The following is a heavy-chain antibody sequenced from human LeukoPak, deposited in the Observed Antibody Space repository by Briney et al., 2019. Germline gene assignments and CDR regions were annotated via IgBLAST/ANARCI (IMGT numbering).Heavy chain of an antibody. CDR1: GFTFSDYT. D-gene: IGHD6-13*01. CDR2: LPPDGSYQ. V-gene: IGHV3-30*04. Sequence: GRFLRLSCAASGFTFSDYTMQWVRQAPGKGLEWVALLPPDGSYQYYADSLKGRFTISRDNFKNALYLQMNSLRLEDTAVYYCARGLHDRSWYGAHWGQGTLLSVSS. J-gene: IGHJ4*02. CDR3: ARGLHDRSWYGAH.